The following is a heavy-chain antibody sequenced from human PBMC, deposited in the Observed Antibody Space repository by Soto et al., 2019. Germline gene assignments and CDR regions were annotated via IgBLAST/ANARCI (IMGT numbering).Heavy chain of an antibody. CDR3: AADPYYYDSSNYYSFDY. J-gene: IGHJ4*02. D-gene: IGHD3-22*01. V-gene: IGHV1-58*01. Sequence: QMQLVQSGPEVKKPGTSVKVSCKASGLTFSSSAVQWVRRARGQRLEWIGWIVVGSGNTNYAQSFQERVTITRDMSTSTAFMELSSLRSDDTAVYYCAADPYYYDSSNYYSFDYWGQGTLVTVCS. CDR2: IVVGSGNT. CDR1: GLTFSSSA.